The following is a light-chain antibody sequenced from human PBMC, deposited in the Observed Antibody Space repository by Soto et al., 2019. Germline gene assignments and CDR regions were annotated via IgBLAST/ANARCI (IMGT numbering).Light chain of an antibody. J-gene: IGKJ2*01. V-gene: IGKV3-11*01. CDR1: QSVSIY. Sequence: EIVLTQSPATLSLSPGERATLSCRASQSVSIYLAWYQQKPGQAPRLLIYDASNRATGIPARFSGSGSGTDFTLTISSLEPEDFAVYYCQQRSNWPQYTFGQGTKLEIK. CDR3: QQRSNWPQYT. CDR2: DAS.